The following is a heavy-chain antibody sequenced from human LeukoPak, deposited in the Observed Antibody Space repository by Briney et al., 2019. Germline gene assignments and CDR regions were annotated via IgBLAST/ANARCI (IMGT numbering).Heavy chain of an antibody. J-gene: IGHJ4*02. CDR3: ATSSWYRLAY. CDR2: SRNKADSYTA. D-gene: IGHD6-13*01. V-gene: IGHV3-72*01. Sequence: GGSLRLSCAPSGFTFNDDFMSGVRQAPGKGLEWVGRSRNKADSYTAEYAASVKGRFTISRDESKNSLYLQISSLETEDAAVYYCATSSWYRLAYWGQGSLVTVSS. CDR1: GFTFNDDF.